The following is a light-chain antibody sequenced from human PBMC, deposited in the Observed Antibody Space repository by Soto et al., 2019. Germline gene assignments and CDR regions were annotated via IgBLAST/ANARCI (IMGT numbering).Light chain of an antibody. V-gene: IGKV3-15*01. CDR3: QQYNNWPWT. Sequence: IVMTQSPATLSVSPGARATLSCRASQSVSSNLAWYQQKPGQAPRLLIYGASTRATGIPARFSGSGSGTEFTLTISSLQSEDFAVYYCQQYNNWPWTFGQGTKVDI. CDR2: GAS. J-gene: IGKJ1*01. CDR1: QSVSSN.